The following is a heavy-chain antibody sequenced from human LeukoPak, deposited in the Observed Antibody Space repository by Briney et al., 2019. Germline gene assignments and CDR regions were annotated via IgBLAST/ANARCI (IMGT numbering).Heavy chain of an antibody. CDR1: GYTFTGYY. CDR2: INPNSGGT. J-gene: IGHJ6*03. D-gene: IGHD3-9*01. V-gene: IGHV1-2*02. CDR3: ARDHDILTGYYRSHDFYYYMDV. Sequence: ASVKVSCKASGYTFTGYYIHWVRQAPGQGLAWMGWINPNSGGTNYAQKFQGRVTMTRDTSISTAYMELGRLRSDDTAVYYCARDHDILTGYYRSHDFYYYMDVWGKGTTVTVSS.